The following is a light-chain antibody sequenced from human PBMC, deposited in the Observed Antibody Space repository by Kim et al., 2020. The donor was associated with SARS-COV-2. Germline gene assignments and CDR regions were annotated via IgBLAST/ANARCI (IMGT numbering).Light chain of an antibody. CDR3: QQYGSSSYT. J-gene: IGKJ2*01. CDR2: GAS. Sequence: PGESATLSCRARQSVSSSYLAWYQQKPGQAPRLLIYGASSRATGIPDRFSGSGSGTDFTLTISRLEPEDFAVYYCQQYGSSSYTFGQGTKLEI. V-gene: IGKV3-20*01. CDR1: QSVSSSY.